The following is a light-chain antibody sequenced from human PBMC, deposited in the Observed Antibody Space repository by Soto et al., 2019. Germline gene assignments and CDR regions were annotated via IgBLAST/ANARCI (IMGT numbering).Light chain of an antibody. CDR2: QAS. CDR1: QSINKW. Sequence: DIKMTQSPSTLSASPGDRVIITCRASQSINKWLAWYQQRPGEAPKLLIYQASHLQSGVPSRFSGSGSETEFSLTISSLQPADFATYYCQHYSHDPWTFGQGTKVEIK. CDR3: QHYSHDPWT. V-gene: IGKV1-5*03. J-gene: IGKJ1*01.